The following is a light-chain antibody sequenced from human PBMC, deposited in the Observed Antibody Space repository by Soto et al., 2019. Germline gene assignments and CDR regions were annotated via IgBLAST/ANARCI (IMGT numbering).Light chain of an antibody. CDR3: AGWDDSLSGWV. J-gene: IGLJ3*02. CDR2: TND. V-gene: IGLV1-44*01. CDR1: TSNFGSHT. Sequence: QSVLTQPPSASGTPGQRVTISCSGSTSNFGSHTVSWYQALPTTGPKLLIYTNDQRPSGVPDRFSGSKSGTSASLAISGLQSEDEGDYYCAGWDDSLSGWVFGGGTKVTVL.